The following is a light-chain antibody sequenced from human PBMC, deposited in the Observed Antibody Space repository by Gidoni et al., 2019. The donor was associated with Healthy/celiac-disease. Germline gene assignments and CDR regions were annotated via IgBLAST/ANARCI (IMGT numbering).Light chain of an antibody. J-gene: IGKJ1*01. Sequence: VVMTQSPPSLPVTLVQPASISCSSSESHVYSDGNTYLNWFQQRPGQSPRRPIYKVSNRDSGVPDRFSGNESGTDFPLKISRVEAEDVAVYYCMQGTNWPPGRTFXQXTKVXIK. CDR1: ESHVYSDGNTY. CDR2: KVS. CDR3: MQGTNWPPGRT. V-gene: IGKV2-30*01.